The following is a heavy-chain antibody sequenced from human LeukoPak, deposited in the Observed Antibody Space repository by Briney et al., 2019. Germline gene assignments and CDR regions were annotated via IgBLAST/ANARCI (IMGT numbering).Heavy chain of an antibody. J-gene: IGHJ4*02. Sequence: ASVTVSCKASGYTFTSYGISWVRQAPGQGLEWMGWISAYNGNTNYAQKLQGRVTMTTDTSTSTAYMELRSLRSDDTAVYYCARDTTPPYSYGRLPLGYWGQGTLVTVSS. CDR3: ARDTTPPYSYGRLPLGY. CDR2: ISAYNGNT. CDR1: GYTFTSYG. D-gene: IGHD5-18*01. V-gene: IGHV1-18*01.